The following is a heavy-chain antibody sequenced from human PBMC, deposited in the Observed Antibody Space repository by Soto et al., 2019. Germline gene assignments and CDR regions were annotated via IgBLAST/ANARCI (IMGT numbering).Heavy chain of an antibody. V-gene: IGHV4-34*01. CDR2: INHSGST. CDR3: ARRYCTSTSCLAGFDP. J-gene: IGHJ5*02. CDR1: GGSFSGYY. D-gene: IGHD2-2*01. Sequence: SETLSLTCAVYGGSFSGYYWSWIRQPPGKGLEWIGEINHSGSTNYNPSLKSRVTISVDTSKNQFSLKLTSVTAADTALYYCARRYCTSTSCLAGFDPWGRGTLVTVSS.